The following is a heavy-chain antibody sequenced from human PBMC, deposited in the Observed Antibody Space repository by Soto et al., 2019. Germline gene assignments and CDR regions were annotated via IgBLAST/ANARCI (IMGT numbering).Heavy chain of an antibody. Sequence: PSETLSLTCTVSGGSISSGGYYWSWIRQHPGKCLEWIGYIYYSGSTYYNPSLKSRVTISVDTSKNQFSLKLSSVTAADTAVYYCARVVPSIAAAGTGAEDNWFDPWGQGTLVTVSS. J-gene: IGHJ5*02. V-gene: IGHV4-31*03. CDR2: IYYSGST. CDR3: ARVVPSIAAAGTGAEDNWFDP. CDR1: GGSISSGGYY. D-gene: IGHD6-13*01.